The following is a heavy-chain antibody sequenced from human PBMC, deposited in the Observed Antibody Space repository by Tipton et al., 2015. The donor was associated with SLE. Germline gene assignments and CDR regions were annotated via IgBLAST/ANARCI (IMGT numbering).Heavy chain of an antibody. Sequence: TLSLTCTVYGYSISSGYYWGWIRQLPGKGLEWIGSFYHSGSTYYNPSLKSRVTISLDTSKNQFSLKLSSVTAADTAVYYCARDNYYGMDVWGQGTTVTVSS. V-gene: IGHV4-38-2*02. CDR3: ARDNYYGMDV. J-gene: IGHJ6*02. CDR1: GYSISSGYY. CDR2: FYHSGST.